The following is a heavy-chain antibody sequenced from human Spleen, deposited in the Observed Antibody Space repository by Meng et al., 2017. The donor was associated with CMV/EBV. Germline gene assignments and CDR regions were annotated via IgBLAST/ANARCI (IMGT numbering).Heavy chain of an antibody. CDR3: ARENTIFGVVIKKGINWFDP. CDR1: EFTFSNSA. Sequence: GESLKISCAASEFTFSNSAMSWVRQAPGRGLAWVSAITASGGSTYYADSVKGRFTVSRDNSKNTLYLQMNSVRAEDTAVYYCARENTIFGVVIKKGINWFDPWGQGTLVTVSS. V-gene: IGHV3-23*01. CDR2: ITASGGST. J-gene: IGHJ5*02. D-gene: IGHD3-3*01.